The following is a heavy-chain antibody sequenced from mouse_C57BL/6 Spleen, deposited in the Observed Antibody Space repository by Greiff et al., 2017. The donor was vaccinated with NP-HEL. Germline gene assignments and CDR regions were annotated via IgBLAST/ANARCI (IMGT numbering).Heavy chain of an antibody. Sequence: QVQLQQSGAELVKPGASVKLSCKASGYTFTSYWMQWVKQRPGQGLEWIGEIDPSDSYTNYNQKFKGKATLTVDTSSSTAYMQLSSLTSEDSAVYYCARSRYDPRTMDYWGQGTSVTVSS. CDR2: IDPSDSYT. V-gene: IGHV1-50*01. D-gene: IGHD2-3*01. CDR1: GYTFTSYW. CDR3: ARSRYDPRTMDY. J-gene: IGHJ4*01.